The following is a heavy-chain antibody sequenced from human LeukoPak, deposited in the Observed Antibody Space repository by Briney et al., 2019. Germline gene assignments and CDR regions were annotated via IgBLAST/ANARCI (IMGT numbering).Heavy chain of an antibody. V-gene: IGHV3-30-3*01. J-gene: IGHJ6*03. Sequence: GGSLRLSCSASGFTFSSYAMHWVRQAPGEGLEWVAVISYDGSNKYYADSVKGRFTISRDNSKNTLYLQMNSLRAEDTAVYYCARSTRWLYYYYYYMDVWGKGTTVTVSS. CDR2: ISYDGSNK. D-gene: IGHD5-12*01. CDR1: GFTFSSYA. CDR3: ARSTRWLYYYYYYMDV.